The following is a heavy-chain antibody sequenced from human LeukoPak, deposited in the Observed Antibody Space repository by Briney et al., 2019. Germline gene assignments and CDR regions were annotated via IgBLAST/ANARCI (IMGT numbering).Heavy chain of an antibody. J-gene: IGHJ4*02. CDR2: VKSDGRST. CDR3: ARTGYSNGWDY. CDR1: GFTFSSYK. D-gene: IGHD5-18*01. Sequence: PAGTLRLTCAASGFTFSSYKRHWLLRAPAKELLWVSRVKSDGRSTCYTASVKGRFTISRDNAKNTLYLQMNSLTAADTAVYYCARTGYSNGWDYWGQGTLVTVSS. V-gene: IGHV3-74*01.